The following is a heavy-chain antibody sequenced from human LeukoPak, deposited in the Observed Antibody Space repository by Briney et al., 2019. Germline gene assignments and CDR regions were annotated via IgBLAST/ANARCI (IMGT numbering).Heavy chain of an antibody. CDR3: ASLTGYSSGWYIFDY. Sequence: PSETLSLTCAVSGYSISSGHYWGWIRQPPGKGLEWIGSIYHSGSTYYNPSLKSRVTISVDTSKNQFSLKLSSVTAADTAVYYCASLTGYSSGWYIFDYWGQGTLVTVSS. CDR1: GYSISSGHY. J-gene: IGHJ4*02. V-gene: IGHV4-38-2*01. D-gene: IGHD6-19*01. CDR2: IYHSGST.